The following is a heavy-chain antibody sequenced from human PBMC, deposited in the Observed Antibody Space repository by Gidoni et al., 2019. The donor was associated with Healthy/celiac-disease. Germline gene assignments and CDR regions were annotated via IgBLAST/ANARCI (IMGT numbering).Heavy chain of an antibody. CDR1: GYTFTSYY. D-gene: IGHD5-18*01. CDR2: INPSGGST. CDR3: ARELKTSGGYSYVGGYGMDV. Sequence: QVQLVQSGAEVKKPGASVKVSCKASGYTFTSYYMPWVRQAPGQGLEWMGIINPSGGSTSYEQKFQGRVTMTRDTSTSTVYMELSSLRSEDTAVYYGARELKTSGGYSYVGGYGMDVWGQGTTVTVSS. V-gene: IGHV1-46*01. J-gene: IGHJ6*02.